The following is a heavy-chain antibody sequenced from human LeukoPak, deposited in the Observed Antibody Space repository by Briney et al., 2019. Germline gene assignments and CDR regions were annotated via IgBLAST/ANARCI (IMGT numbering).Heavy chain of an antibody. CDR2: ISYDGSNK. Sequence: PGGSLRLSCAASGFIFSNYAMHWVRQAPGKGLEWVAVISYDGSNKYYADSVKGRFTISRDNSKNTLFLQMNSLRTEDTAVYYCARDPDSSSWYILWFDPWGQGTLVTVSS. J-gene: IGHJ5*02. D-gene: IGHD6-13*01. V-gene: IGHV3-30-3*01. CDR1: GFIFSNYA. CDR3: ARDPDSSSWYILWFDP.